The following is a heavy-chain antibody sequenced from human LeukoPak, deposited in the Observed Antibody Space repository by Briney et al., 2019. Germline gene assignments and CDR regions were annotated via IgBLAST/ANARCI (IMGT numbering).Heavy chain of an antibody. V-gene: IGHV3-23*01. CDR3: AKAPPDSSSWYSVSS. D-gene: IGHD6-13*01. CDR1: GFTFSSYA. J-gene: IGHJ5*02. CDR2: ISGSGGST. Sequence: GGSLRLSCAASGFTFSSYAITWVRQAPGKGLEWVSAISGSGGSTHYADAVKGRFTISGDNSKNTLYLQMNSLRAEDTAVYYCAKAPPDSSSWYSVSSWGQGTLVTVSS.